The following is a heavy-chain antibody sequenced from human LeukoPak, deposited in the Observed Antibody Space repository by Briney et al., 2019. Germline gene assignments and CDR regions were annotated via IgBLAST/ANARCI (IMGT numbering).Heavy chain of an antibody. V-gene: IGHV1-3*01. D-gene: IGHD3-9*01. CDR3: ARDRFPYDILTGMYNWFDP. J-gene: IGHJ5*02. CDR2: INAGNGNT. CDR1: GYTFTSYA. Sequence: ASVKVSCKASGYTFTSYAMHWVRQAPGQRLERMGWINAGNGNTKYSQKFQGRVTITRDTSASTAYMELSSLRSEDTAVYYCARDRFPYDILTGMYNWFDPWGQGTLVTVSS.